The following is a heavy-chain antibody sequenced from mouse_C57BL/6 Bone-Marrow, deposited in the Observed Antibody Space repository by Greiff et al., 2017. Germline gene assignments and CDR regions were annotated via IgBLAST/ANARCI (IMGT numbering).Heavy chain of an antibody. CDR3: ARGYGSRFAY. J-gene: IGHJ3*01. CDR1: GYAFTNYL. Sequence: VQLQQSGAELVRPGTSVKVSCKASGYAFTNYLMEWVKQRPGQGLEWIGVINPGSGGTNYNEKFKCKATLTADKSSSTAYMQLSSLTSEDSAVYFCARGYGSRFAYWGQGTLVTVSA. D-gene: IGHD1-1*01. CDR2: INPGSGGT. V-gene: IGHV1-54*01.